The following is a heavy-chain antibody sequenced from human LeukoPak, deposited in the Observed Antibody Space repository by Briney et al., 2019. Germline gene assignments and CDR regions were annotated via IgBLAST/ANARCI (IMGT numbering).Heavy chain of an antibody. CDR3: ARLQYSSSISSFDY. CDR1: GYSISSGYY. J-gene: IGHJ4*02. CDR2: IYHSGST. Sequence: SETLSLTCTVSGYSISSGYYWGWIRQPPGKGLEWIGSIYHSGSTYYNPSLKSRVTISVDTSKNQFSLKLSSVTAADTAMYYCARLQYSSSISSFDYWGQGTLVTVSS. D-gene: IGHD6-13*01. V-gene: IGHV4-38-2*02.